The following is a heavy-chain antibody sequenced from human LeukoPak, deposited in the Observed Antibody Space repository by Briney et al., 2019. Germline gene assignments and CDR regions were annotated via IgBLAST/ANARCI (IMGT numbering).Heavy chain of an antibody. Sequence: ASVKVSCKASGGTFSSYAISWVRQAPGQGLEWMGGIIPIFGTANYAQKFQGRVTITADESTSTAYMELSSLRSEDTAVYYCARASSSWDRFDYWGQGTLVTVSS. CDR1: GGTFSSYA. V-gene: IGHV1-69*13. CDR2: IIPIFGTA. J-gene: IGHJ4*02. CDR3: ARASSSWDRFDY. D-gene: IGHD6-13*01.